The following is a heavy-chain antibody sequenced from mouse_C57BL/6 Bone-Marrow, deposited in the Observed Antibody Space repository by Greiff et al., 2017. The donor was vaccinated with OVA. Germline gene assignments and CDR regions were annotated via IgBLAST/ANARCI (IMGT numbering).Heavy chain of an antibody. D-gene: IGHD1-1*01. V-gene: IGHV1-39*01. CDR1: GYSFTDYN. CDR2: INPNYGTT. J-gene: IGHJ3*01. CDR3: ARPSFTTPPAWFAY. Sequence: EVQLQQSGPELVKPGVSVKISCKASGYSFTDYNMNWVKQSNGKSLEWIGVINPNYGTTSYNQKFKGKATLTVDQSSSTAYMQLNSLTSEDSAVYYCARPSFTTPPAWFAYWGQGTLVTVSA.